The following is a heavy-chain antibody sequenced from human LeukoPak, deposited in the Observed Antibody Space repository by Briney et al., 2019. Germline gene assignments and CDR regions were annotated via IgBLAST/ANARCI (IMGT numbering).Heavy chain of an antibody. CDR1: GVTFKNYG. D-gene: IGHD4-11*01. J-gene: IGHJ3*02. V-gene: IGHV3-23*01. CDR2: ISGGGGST. Sequence: GGTLRLSCVVSGVTFKNYGMTWVRQAPGKGLEWVSGISGGGGSTFYADSVKGRFTMSRDNSKNTAYLQMNSLRVEDTAVYYCARGYTNYGYVFDIWGQGTMVTVSS. CDR3: ARGYTNYGYVFDI.